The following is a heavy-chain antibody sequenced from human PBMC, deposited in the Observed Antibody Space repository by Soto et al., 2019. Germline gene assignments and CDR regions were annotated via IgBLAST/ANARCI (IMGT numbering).Heavy chain of an antibody. CDR3: ASSRWNTMIVVVSPHPYGMDV. V-gene: IGHV1-46*01. D-gene: IGHD3-22*01. Sequence: ASVKVSCKASGYTFTSYYMHWVRQAPGQGLEWMGIINPSGGSTSYAQKFQGRVTMTRDTSTSTVYMELGSLRSEDTAVYYCASSRWNTMIVVVSPHPYGMDVWGQGTTVTVSS. J-gene: IGHJ6*02. CDR2: INPSGGST. CDR1: GYTFTSYY.